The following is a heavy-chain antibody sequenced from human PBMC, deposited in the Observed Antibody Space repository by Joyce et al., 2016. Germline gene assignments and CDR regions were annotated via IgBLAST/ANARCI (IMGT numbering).Heavy chain of an antibody. CDR2: IVDSDGGR. D-gene: IGHD2-15*01. V-gene: IGHV3-23*04. Sequence: QLEESGGTLVHPGGSLRLSCKGSDRLSNKNVMAWVRQGPGRGVEWGSAIVDSDGGRYYADSEKGLCTVSRDNSKNMMYVEMTSLQIEDTAVYYCARAKTVVVAYTLRDGFDVWGQGTQVAVSS. CDR3: ARAKTVVVAYTLRDGFDV. CDR1: DRLSNKNV. J-gene: IGHJ3*01.